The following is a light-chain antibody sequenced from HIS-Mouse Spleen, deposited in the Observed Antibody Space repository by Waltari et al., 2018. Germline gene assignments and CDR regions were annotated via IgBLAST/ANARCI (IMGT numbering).Light chain of an antibody. CDR3: LLSYSGAWV. CDR1: TGAVTSGPY. Sequence: QAVVTQEPSLTVSPGGTVTLTCGSSTGAVTSGPYPYWFQQKPGQAPRTLISDTSNKHSWTPARFSGSLLGGKAALTLSGAQPEDEAEYYCLLSYSGAWVFGGGTKLTVL. V-gene: IGLV7-46*01. CDR2: DTS. J-gene: IGLJ3*02.